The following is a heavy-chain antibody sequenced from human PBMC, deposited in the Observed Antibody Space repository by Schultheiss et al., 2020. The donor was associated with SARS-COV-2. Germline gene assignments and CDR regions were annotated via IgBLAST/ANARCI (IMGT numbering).Heavy chain of an antibody. V-gene: IGHV3-21*04. CDR2: ISSSSSYI. D-gene: IGHD4-17*01. J-gene: IGHJ5*02. CDR1: GFTFSNAW. Sequence: GESLKISCAASGFTFSNAWMSWVRQAPGKGLEWVSSISSSSSYIYYADSVKGRFTISRDNAKTSLILQMNSLRVEDTAVYYCARSSHDYGDYDFDPWGQGTLVTVSS. CDR3: ARSSHDYGDYDFDP.